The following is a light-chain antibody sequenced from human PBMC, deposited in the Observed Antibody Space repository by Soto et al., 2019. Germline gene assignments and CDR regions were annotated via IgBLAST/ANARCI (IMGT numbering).Light chain of an antibody. V-gene: IGKV3-20*01. CDR2: GAS. Sequence: EIVLTQSPGTPSLSPGERATLSCRASQSVSSSYLGWYQQKPGQAPRLLIYGASNRATGIPDRFSGIGSGTDFTLTISRLEPEDFAVYYCQQYGSSPLTFGEGTKVEIK. CDR3: QQYGSSPLT. J-gene: IGKJ4*01. CDR1: QSVSSSY.